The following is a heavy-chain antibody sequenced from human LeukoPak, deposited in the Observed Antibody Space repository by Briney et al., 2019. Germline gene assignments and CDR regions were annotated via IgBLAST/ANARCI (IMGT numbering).Heavy chain of an antibody. V-gene: IGHV1-46*01. Sequence: ASVKVSCKASGYTFTSYYMHWVRQAPGQGLEWMGIINPSGGSTSYAQKFQGRVTMTRDMSTSTVYMELSSLRSEDTAVYYCARQREVWGSYRYSTGVLDYWGQGTLVTVSS. CDR1: GYTFTSYY. CDR3: ARQREVWGSYRYSTGVLDY. J-gene: IGHJ4*02. D-gene: IGHD3-16*02. CDR2: INPSGGST.